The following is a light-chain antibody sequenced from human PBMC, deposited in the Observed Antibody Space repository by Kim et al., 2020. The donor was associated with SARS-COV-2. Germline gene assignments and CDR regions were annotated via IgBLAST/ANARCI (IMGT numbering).Light chain of an antibody. CDR2: QAS. Sequence: SASEGDRVTITCRASQGISRSLAWDQQKLGEPPKLLIFQASSLESGVLSRYSGSGSGTEFTLTISSLQPDDCATYYCQQYGSYWTFGQGTKVDIK. V-gene: IGKV1-5*03. CDR3: QQYGSYWT. CDR1: QGISRS. J-gene: IGKJ1*01.